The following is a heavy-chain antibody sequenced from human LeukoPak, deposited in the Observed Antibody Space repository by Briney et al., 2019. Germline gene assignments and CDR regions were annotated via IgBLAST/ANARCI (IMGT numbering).Heavy chain of an antibody. V-gene: IGHV4-31*03. Sequence: PSQTLSLTCTVSGGSISSGGYYWSWIRQHPGKGLEWIGYIYYSGSTYYNPSLKSRVTISVDTSKNQFSLKLGSVTAADTAVYYCARSQSKSDYYEDYWGQGTLVTVSS. CDR2: IYYSGST. J-gene: IGHJ4*02. CDR3: ARSQSKSDYYEDY. D-gene: IGHD3-22*01. CDR1: GGSISSGGYY.